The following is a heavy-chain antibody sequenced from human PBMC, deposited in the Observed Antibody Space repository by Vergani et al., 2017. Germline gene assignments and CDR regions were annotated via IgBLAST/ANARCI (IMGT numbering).Heavy chain of an antibody. Sequence: QLQLQESGSGLVKPSQTLSLTCAVSGGSISSGGYSWSWIRQPPGKGLEWIGYIYHSGSHHYNPSLKSRVPITVDRSKNQFSLKLSSVTAADTAVYYCASTQLRPDVPAAMPHAFDIWGQGTMVTVSS. V-gene: IGHV4-30-2*01. J-gene: IGHJ3*02. CDR1: GGSISSGGYS. CDR2: IYHSGSH. CDR3: ASTQLRPDVPAAMPHAFDI. D-gene: IGHD2-2*01.